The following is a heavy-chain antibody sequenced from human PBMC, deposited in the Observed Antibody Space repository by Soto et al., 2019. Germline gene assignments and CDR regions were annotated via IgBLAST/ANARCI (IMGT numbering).Heavy chain of an antibody. CDR2: MNPNSGNT. V-gene: IGHV1-8*01. D-gene: IGHD4-17*01. J-gene: IGHJ6*02. CDR3: ARMTTAGYYYYYYCMDV. Sequence: WASVKVSCKASGYTFTSYDINWVRQATGQGLEWMGWMNPNSGNTGYAQKFQGRVTMTRNTSISTAYMELSSLRSEDTAVYYCARMTTAGYYYYYYCMDVWGQGPTVTVS. CDR1: GYTFTSYD.